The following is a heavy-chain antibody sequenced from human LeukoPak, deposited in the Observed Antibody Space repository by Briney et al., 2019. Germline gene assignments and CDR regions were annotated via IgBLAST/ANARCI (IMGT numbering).Heavy chain of an antibody. J-gene: IGHJ6*03. V-gene: IGHV4-61*02. D-gene: IGHD5-12*01. Sequence: PSETLSLTCTVSGGSISSGSYYWSWIRQPAGKGLEWIGRIYTSGSTNYNPSLKSRVTISVDTSKNQFSLKLSSVTAADTAVYYCARDVGGYDLGSYYYYYMDVWGKGTTVTISS. CDR2: IYTSGST. CDR3: ARDVGGYDLGSYYYYYMDV. CDR1: GGSISSGSYY.